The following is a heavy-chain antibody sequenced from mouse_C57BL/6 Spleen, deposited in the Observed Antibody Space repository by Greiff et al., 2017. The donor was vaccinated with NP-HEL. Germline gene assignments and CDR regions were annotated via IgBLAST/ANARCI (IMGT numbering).Heavy chain of an antibody. CDR2: INPNNGGT. CDR1: GYTFTDYY. D-gene: IGHD1-1*01. Sequence: EVQLQQSGPELVKPGASVKISCKASGYTFTDYYMNWVKQSHGKSLEWIGDINPNNGGTSYNQKFKGKATLTVDKSSSTAYMELRSLTSEDSAVYYCAPGSSYWYFDVWGTGTTVTVSS. CDR3: APGSSYWYFDV. V-gene: IGHV1-26*01. J-gene: IGHJ1*03.